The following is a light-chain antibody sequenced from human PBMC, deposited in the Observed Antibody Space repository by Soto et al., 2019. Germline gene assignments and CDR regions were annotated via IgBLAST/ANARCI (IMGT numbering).Light chain of an antibody. CDR1: QIVSSSY. J-gene: IGKJ2*01. V-gene: IGKV3-20*01. Sequence: IVLTQSPGTLSLSPGERATLSCRASQIVSSSYLAWYQQKPGQAPRLLIYGASSRATGIPDRFSGSGSGTDFTLTISRLEPEDFAVYYCQQYCSSPRTFGQGTKLEIK. CDR2: GAS. CDR3: QQYCSSPRT.